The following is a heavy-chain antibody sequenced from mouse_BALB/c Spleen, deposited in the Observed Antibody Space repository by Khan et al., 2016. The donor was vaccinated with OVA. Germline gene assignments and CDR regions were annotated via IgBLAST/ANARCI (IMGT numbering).Heavy chain of an antibody. V-gene: IGHV3-2*02. CDR3: ARSRMAN. Sequence: EVQLQESGPGLVKPSQSLSLTCTVTGYSITSDYAWNWIRQFPGNKLEWMGYISYSGSTSYNPSLKSRISINRDTSKNQFFLQLNSVTTEDTATYYCARSRMANWGQGTTLTVSS. CDR1: GYSITSDYA. CDR2: ISYSGST. J-gene: IGHJ2*01.